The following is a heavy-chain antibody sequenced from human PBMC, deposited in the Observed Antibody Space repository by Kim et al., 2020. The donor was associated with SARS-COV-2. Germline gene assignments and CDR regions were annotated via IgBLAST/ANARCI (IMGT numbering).Heavy chain of an antibody. D-gene: IGHD1-26*01. J-gene: IGHJ6*02. CDR1: GYTFTSYG. CDR2: ISAYNGNT. CDR3: AAVGATRDPLIYYYYYGMDV. V-gene: IGHV1-18*01. Sequence: ASVKVSCKASGYTFTSYGISWVRQAPGQGLEWMGWISAYNGNTNYAQKLQGRVTMTTDTSTSTAYMELRSLRSDDTAVYYCAAVGATRDPLIYYYYYGMDVWGQGTTVTVSS.